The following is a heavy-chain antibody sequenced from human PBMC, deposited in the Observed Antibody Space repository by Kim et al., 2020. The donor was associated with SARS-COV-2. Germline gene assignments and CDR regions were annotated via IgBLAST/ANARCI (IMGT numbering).Heavy chain of an antibody. CDR3: ARQGHGYCSSTSCQEHYYYYYGMDV. CDR1: GGSISSSSYY. D-gene: IGHD2-2*03. V-gene: IGHV4-39*01. CDR2: IYYSGST. J-gene: IGHJ6*02. Sequence: SETLSLTCTVSGGSISSSSYYWGWIRQPPGKGLEWIGSIYYSGSTYYNPSLKSRVTISVDTSKNQFSLKLSSVTAADTAVYYCARQGHGYCSSTSCQEHYYYYYGMDVWGQGTTVTVSS.